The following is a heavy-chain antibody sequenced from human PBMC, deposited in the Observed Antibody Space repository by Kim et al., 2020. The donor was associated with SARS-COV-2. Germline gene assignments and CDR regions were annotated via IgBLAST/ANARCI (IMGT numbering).Heavy chain of an antibody. D-gene: IGHD3-3*01. CDR3: AKGAYTGYFFGMDV. Sequence: ADSGKGRFSISRDNSRNAFDLQMNSLRAEDTAVYFCAKGAYTGYFFGMDVWGQGTTVTVSS. V-gene: IGHV3-30*02. J-gene: IGHJ6*02.